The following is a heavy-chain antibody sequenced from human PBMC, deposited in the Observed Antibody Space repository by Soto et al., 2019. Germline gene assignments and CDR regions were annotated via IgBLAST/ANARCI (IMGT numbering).Heavy chain of an antibody. CDR1: GGTFSSYA. CDR3: ARGPTSYDSSGYYYVEGIDY. CDR2: IIPIFGTA. J-gene: IGHJ4*02. D-gene: IGHD3-22*01. V-gene: IGHV1-69*13. Sequence: GASVKVSCKASGGTFSSYAISWVRQAPGQGLKWMGGIIPIFGTANHAQKFQGRVTITADESTSTAYFELSSLRSEDTAVYYCARGPTSYDSSGYYYVEGIDYWGQGTLVTVSS.